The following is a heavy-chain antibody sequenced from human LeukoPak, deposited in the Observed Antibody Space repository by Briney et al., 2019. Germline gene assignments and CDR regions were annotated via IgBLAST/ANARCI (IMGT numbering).Heavy chain of an antibody. V-gene: IGHV3-30-3*01. CDR2: ISYDGSNK. J-gene: IGHJ5*02. CDR1: GFTFSSYA. CDR3: ARERYCRGGSCSRGFDP. D-gene: IGHD2-15*01. Sequence: GGSLRLSCAASGFTFSSYAMHWVRQAPGKGLEWVAVISYDGSNKYYADSVKGRFTISRDNSKNTLYLQMNSLRAEDTAVYYCARERYCRGGSCSRGFDPWGQGTLVTVSS.